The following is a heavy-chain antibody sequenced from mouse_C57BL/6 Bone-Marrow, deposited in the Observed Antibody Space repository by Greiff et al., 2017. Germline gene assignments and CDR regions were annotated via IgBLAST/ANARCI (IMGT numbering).Heavy chain of an antibody. D-gene: IGHD2-4*01. CDR2: ISDGGSYT. V-gene: IGHV5-4*01. J-gene: IGHJ4*01. Sequence: EVKLVESGGGLVKPGGSLKLSCAASGFTFSSYAMSWVRQTPEKRLEWVATISDGGSYTYYPDNVKGRFTISRDNAKNNLYLQMSHLKSEDTAMYYCAREGIYYDYDDRGMDYWGQGTSVTVSS. CDR1: GFTFSSYA. CDR3: AREGIYYDYDDRGMDY.